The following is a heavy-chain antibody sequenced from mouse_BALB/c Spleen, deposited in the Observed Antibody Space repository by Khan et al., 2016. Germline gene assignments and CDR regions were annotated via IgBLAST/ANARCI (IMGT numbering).Heavy chain of an antibody. J-gene: IGHJ2*01. CDR3: ARHYRYDFDY. Sequence: VQLQESGAELAKPGASVKMSCKASGSTFTTYWMHWVNQRSGQGLEWIGYINPNSGYTKYNQKFKDKATLTADKSSSTAYIQLSSLTSEDSAVYYCARHYRYDFDYWGQGTTLTVSS. V-gene: IGHV1-7*01. D-gene: IGHD2-14*01. CDR1: GSTFTTYW. CDR2: INPNSGYT.